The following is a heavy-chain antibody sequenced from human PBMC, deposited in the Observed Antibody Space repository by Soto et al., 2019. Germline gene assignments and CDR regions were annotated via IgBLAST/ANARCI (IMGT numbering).Heavy chain of an antibody. Sequence: EVQLVESGGGFVQPGRSLRLSCAAAGFTFDDYAMHWVRQAPGKGLEWVSGINWNSGSLAYADSVKGRFTMSRDNARNSLYLQMHSLTAEATALYYCANDIYPGPSVFWNAYYIVCWGQGTLVTVSS. CDR2: INWNSGSL. CDR3: ANDIYPGPSVFWNAYYIVC. V-gene: IGHV3-9*01. D-gene: IGHD3-3*01. CDR1: GFTFDDYA. J-gene: IGHJ4*02.